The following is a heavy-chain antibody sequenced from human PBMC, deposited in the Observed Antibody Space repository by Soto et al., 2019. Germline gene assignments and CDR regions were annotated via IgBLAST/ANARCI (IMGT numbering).Heavy chain of an antibody. J-gene: IGHJ3*02. CDR1: GYRLPNYW. CDR3: ARHIYSGNYLAAYDI. CDR2: IYPGDSDT. Sequence: ASVNISCMGSGYRLPNYWIGWVRQMRGKGPEWIAIIYPGDSDTRYSPSFQGQVTISADKSITTTDLQWSSLKSPSTAMYYCARHIYSGNYLAAYDIWGQGTMVTVSS. V-gene: IGHV5-51*01. D-gene: IGHD1-26*01.